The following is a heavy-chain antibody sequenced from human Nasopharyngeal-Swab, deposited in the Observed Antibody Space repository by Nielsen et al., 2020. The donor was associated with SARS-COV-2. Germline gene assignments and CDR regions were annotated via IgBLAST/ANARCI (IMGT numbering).Heavy chain of an antibody. V-gene: IGHV1-69*04. J-gene: IGHJ6*02. Sequence: SVKVSCKASGGTFSSYAISWLRQAPGQGLEWMGRIIPILGIANYAQKFQGRVTITADKSTSTAYMELSSLRSEDTAVYYCARGGYSYGSSYGMDVWGQGTTVTVSS. CDR2: IIPILGIA. D-gene: IGHD5-18*01. CDR3: ARGGYSYGSSYGMDV. CDR1: GGTFSSYA.